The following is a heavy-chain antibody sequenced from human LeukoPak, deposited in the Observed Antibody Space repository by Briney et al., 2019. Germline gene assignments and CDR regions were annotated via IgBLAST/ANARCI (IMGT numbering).Heavy chain of an antibody. CDR2: ISGSGGST. D-gene: IGHD6-13*01. CDR1: GFTFSSYA. V-gene: IGHV3-23*01. CDR3: AKGPPPYRSSWGAFDI. J-gene: IGHJ3*02. Sequence: GGSLRLSCAASGFTFSSYAMSWVRQAPGKGREGVSAISGSGGSTYYADSVKGRFTISRDNSKNTLYLQMNSLRAEDTAVYYCAKGPPPYRSSWGAFDIWGQGTMVTVSS.